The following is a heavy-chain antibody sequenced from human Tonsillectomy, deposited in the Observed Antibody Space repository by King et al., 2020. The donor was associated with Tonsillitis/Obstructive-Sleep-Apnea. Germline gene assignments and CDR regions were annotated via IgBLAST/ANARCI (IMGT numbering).Heavy chain of an antibody. CDR2: IYYSGST. D-gene: IGHD3-22*01. Sequence: LQLQESGPGLVKPSETLSLTCTVSGGSISSSSYYWGWIRQPPGKGLEWIGSIYYSGSTYYNPSLKSRVTISVDTSKNPFSLKLSSVTAADTAVYYCVRATQDRSGYYYNPWFDPWGQGTLVTVSS. CDR3: VRATQDRSGYYYNPWFDP. J-gene: IGHJ5*02. V-gene: IGHV4-39*01. CDR1: GGSISSSSYY.